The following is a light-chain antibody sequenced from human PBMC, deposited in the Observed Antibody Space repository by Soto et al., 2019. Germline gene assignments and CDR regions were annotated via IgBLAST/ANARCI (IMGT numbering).Light chain of an antibody. CDR1: SSDVGSYNL. CDR3: CSYAGTSTLI. J-gene: IGLJ2*01. V-gene: IGLV2-23*01. Sequence: QSALTQPASVSGSPGQSITISCTGPSSDVGSYNLVSWYQQHPGKAPKLMIYEGSERPSGVSNRFSGSKSGNTASLTISGLQAEDEADYYCCSYAGTSTLIFAGGTKLTVL. CDR2: EGS.